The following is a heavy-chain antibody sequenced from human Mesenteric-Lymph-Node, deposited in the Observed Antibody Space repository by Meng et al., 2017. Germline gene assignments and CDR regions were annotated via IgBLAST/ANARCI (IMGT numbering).Heavy chain of an antibody. Sequence: RQLLELVPGLVKPSETLSLPCTGSGGSISSISFYWGWIRLPPGKGLEWIGEMYHSWTTNYNPSLKSRVTISMGKSNNQLSLKLNSVTTADTAVYFCARTNYGDYNWFDPWGQGTLVTVSS. CDR2: MYHSWTT. J-gene: IGHJ5*02. CDR3: ARTNYGDYNWFDP. D-gene: IGHD4-17*01. CDR1: GGSISSISFY. V-gene: IGHV4-39*07.